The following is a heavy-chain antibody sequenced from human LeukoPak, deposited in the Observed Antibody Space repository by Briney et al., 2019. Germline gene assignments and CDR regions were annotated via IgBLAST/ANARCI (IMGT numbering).Heavy chain of an antibody. CDR2: VLNSGRT. Sequence: SETLSLTCTVPGGSISSYYWSWIRQPPGKGLEWIGYVLNSGRTNLNPSIRSRATMSVDTSKNQFSLKLSSLTAADTAVYYCAGRQHIVAVTATRGSFDMWGQGTMVIVSS. CDR3: AGRQHIVAVTATRGSFDM. CDR1: GGSISSYY. J-gene: IGHJ3*02. V-gene: IGHV4-59*01. D-gene: IGHD2-21*02.